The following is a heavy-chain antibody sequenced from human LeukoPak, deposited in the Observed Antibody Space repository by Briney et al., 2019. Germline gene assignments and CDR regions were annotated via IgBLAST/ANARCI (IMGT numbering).Heavy chain of an antibody. D-gene: IGHD6-25*01. CDR2: ISSTGSTI. Sequence: GGSLRLSCAASRFTFSDYEMNWVRQAPGKGLGWVSYISSTGSTIYYADSVKGRFIISRDNAKNSLYLQMSGLRTEDTAVYYCAPRRYFDYWGQGTLVTVSS. V-gene: IGHV3-48*03. CDR3: APRRYFDY. J-gene: IGHJ4*02. CDR1: RFTFSDYE.